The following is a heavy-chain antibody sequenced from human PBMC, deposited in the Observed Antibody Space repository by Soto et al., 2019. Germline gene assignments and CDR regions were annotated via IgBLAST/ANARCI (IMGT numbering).Heavy chain of an antibody. J-gene: IGHJ4*02. D-gene: IGHD6-19*01. CDR3: AKSLWDTSGWKTDY. V-gene: IGHV4-59*01. CDR1: GGSISSYY. Sequence: PSETCLTCTVSGGSISSYYWSWIRQPPGKGLEWIGYIYYSGSTNYNPSLKSRVTISVDTSKNQFSLKLSSVTAADAAVYYCAKSLWDTSGWKTDYWGQGTLVTVSS. CDR2: IYYSGST.